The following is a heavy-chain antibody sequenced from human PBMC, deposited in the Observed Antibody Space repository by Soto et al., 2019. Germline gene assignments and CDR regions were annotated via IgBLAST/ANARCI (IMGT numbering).Heavy chain of an antibody. Sequence: QVQLVQSGAEVKKPGASVKVSCKASGDTFTDYYIHWVRQAPGQGLEWMGTVNPSGGHTTYAQHFLGRITITRNTSPSTLYMDLTGLTSEDTAVYYCARGGHVVVVTAALDYWGQGALVTVSS. CDR1: GDTFTDYY. J-gene: IGHJ4*02. CDR2: VNPSGGHT. V-gene: IGHV1-46*01. D-gene: IGHD2-21*02. CDR3: ARGGHVVVVTAALDY.